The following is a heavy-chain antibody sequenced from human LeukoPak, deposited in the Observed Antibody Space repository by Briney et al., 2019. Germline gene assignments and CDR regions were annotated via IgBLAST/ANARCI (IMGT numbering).Heavy chain of an antibody. CDR2: IYYSGST. J-gene: IGHJ3*02. CDR1: GGSISSSSYY. CDR3: ARRIQLWLHAFDI. Sequence: KPSETLSLTCTVSGGSISSSSYYWGWIRQPPGKGLEWFGSIYYSGSTYYNPSLKSRVTISVDTSKNQFSLKLSSVTAAGTAVYYCARRIQLWLHAFDIWGQGTMVTVSS. D-gene: IGHD5-18*01. V-gene: IGHV4-39*01.